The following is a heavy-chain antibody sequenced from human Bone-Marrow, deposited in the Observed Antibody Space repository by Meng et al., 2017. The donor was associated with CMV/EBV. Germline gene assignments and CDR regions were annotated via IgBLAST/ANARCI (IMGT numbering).Heavy chain of an antibody. J-gene: IGHJ4*02. CDR3: AKDQYYGSGSSTDY. CDR2: ISGSGTST. V-gene: IGHV3-23*01. CDR1: GFTFSSYA. D-gene: IGHD3-10*01. Sequence: SGFTFSSYAMSWVRQAPGKGLEWVSAISGSGTSTYYADSVKGRFTMSRDNSKNTLYLQMNSLRAEDTAVYYCAKDQYYGSGSSTDYWGQGTLVTVSS.